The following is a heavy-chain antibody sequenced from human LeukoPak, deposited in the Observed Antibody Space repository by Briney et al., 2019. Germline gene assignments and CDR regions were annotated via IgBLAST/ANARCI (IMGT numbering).Heavy chain of an antibody. CDR2: ISYDGGNI. V-gene: IGHV3-30*03. J-gene: IGHJ4*02. CDR3: ARDKIVGATYFDY. CDR1: GFIFSSYG. Sequence: GRSLRLSCAASGFIFSSYGMHWVRQAPGKGLEWVAVISYDGGNISYTDSVKGRFTISRDNAKNSLNLQMNSLRAEDTAIYYCARDKIVGATYFDYWGQGTLVTVSS. D-gene: IGHD1-26*01.